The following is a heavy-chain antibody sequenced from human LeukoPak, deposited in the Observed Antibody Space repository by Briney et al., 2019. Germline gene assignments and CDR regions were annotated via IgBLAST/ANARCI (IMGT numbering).Heavy chain of an antibody. CDR3: ARDPRSYYDSGSHYYYYGLDV. CDR2: ISSDSSYT. V-gene: IGHV3-11*06. D-gene: IGHD3-10*01. CDR1: GFTFSDYY. Sequence: PGGSLRLSCAASGFTFSDYYMSWIRQAPGKGLEWVSYISSDSSYTNYADSVKGRFTISRDNAKNSLYLLMRSLGAEDTAVYYCARDPRSYYDSGSHYYYYGLDVWGQGTTVTVSS. J-gene: IGHJ6*02.